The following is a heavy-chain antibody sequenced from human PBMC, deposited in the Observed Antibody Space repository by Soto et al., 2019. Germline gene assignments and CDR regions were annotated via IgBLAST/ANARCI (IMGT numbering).Heavy chain of an antibody. CDR2: ISGSDGST. CDR3: ARRGSGSYYDY. D-gene: IGHD1-26*01. CDR1: GFTFSSYA. Sequence: EVQLLESGGGLVQPGGSLRLSCAASGFTFSSYAMRWVRQAPGKGLEWVSAISGSDGSTYYADSVKGRFTISRDNSKNTLYLQMNSLRAEDTAVYYCARRGSGSYYDYWGQGTLVIVSS. J-gene: IGHJ4*02. V-gene: IGHV3-23*01.